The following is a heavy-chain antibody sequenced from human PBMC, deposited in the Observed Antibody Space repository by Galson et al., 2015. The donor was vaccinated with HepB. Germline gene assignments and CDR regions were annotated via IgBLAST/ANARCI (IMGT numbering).Heavy chain of an antibody. CDR1: GFTFSSYG. Sequence: SLKLSCSASGFTFSSYGMLWVRQAPGKGLEWVGVILSVVRNKNYADAVKGRFTNSRDNPKNTLYLQMNSLRAEDTAVYYCARDLGNDFWSGYAFYYYYGMDVWGQGTTVTVSS. CDR3: ARDLGNDFWSGYAFYYYYGMDV. D-gene: IGHD3-3*01. J-gene: IGHJ6*02. CDR2: ILSVVRNK. V-gene: IGHV3-33*01.